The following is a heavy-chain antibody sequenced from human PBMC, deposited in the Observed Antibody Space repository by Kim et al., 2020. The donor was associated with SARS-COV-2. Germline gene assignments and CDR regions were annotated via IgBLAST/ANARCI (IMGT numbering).Heavy chain of an antibody. CDR3: AKEYIVVVPAAIPSRGKYYYYYMDV. Sequence: GGSLRLSCAASGFTFDDYAMHWVRQAPGKGLEWVSLISGDGGSTYYADSVKGRFTISRDNSKNSLYLQMNSLRTEDTALYYCAKEYIVVVPAAIPSRGKYYYYYMDVWGKGTTVTVSS. V-gene: IGHV3-43*02. CDR1: GFTFDDYA. CDR2: ISGDGGST. J-gene: IGHJ6*03. D-gene: IGHD2-2*01.